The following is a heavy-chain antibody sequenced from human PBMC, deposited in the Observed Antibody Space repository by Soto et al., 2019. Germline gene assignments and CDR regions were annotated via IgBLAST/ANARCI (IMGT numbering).Heavy chain of an antibody. CDR1: GYTFRSYD. CDR3: ARAYGAGSFDF. CDR2: VNPNTGNT. Sequence: QVQLVQSGAEVKKPGASVKVSCTGSGYTFRSYDIHWVRQATGQGLEWMGWVNPNTGNTGYAQKFQGRVTMTRDMSKSSAYMEVSSLPSEDTAIYYCARAYGAGSFDFWGQGTLVSVSS. V-gene: IGHV1-8*01. D-gene: IGHD3-10*01. J-gene: IGHJ5*01.